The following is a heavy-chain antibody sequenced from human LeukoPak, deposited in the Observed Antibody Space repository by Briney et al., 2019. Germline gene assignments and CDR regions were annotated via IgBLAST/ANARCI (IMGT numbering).Heavy chain of an antibody. Sequence: TGGSLRLSCAASGFTFSSYGIHWVRQAPGKGLEWVAVIWYDGTNKFYADSVKGRFTISRDNSKNTLNLQMNSLRAEDTAVYYCAKAPSIAAAGTFDYWGQGTLVTVSS. CDR1: GFTFSSYG. V-gene: IGHV3-33*06. D-gene: IGHD6-13*01. J-gene: IGHJ4*02. CDR3: AKAPSIAAAGTFDY. CDR2: IWYDGTNK.